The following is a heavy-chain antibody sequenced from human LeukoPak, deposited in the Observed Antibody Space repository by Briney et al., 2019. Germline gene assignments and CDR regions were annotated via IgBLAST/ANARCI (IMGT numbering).Heavy chain of an antibody. Sequence: SETLSLTCTVSGGSISNYYWSWIRQPPGKGLEWIGYIYYSGSTNYNPSLKSRVTISVDTSKNQFSLKLSSVTAADTAVYYCARHVGDDFWTDPWGQGTLVTVSS. J-gene: IGHJ5*02. CDR1: GGSISNYY. D-gene: IGHD3-3*01. CDR2: IYYSGST. CDR3: ARHVGDDFWTDP. V-gene: IGHV4-59*08.